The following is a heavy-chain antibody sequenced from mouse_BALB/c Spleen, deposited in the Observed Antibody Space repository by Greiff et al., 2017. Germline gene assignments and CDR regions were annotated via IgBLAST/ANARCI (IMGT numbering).Heavy chain of an antibody. J-gene: IGHJ3*01. CDR2: IDPETGGT. CDR3: TILLRLHPY. D-gene: IGHD1-2*01. Sequence: QVQLQQSGAELVRPGASVTLSCKASGYTFTDYEMHWVKQTPVHGLEWIGAIDPETGGTAYNQKFKGKATLTADKSSSTAYMELRSLTSEDSAVYYCTILLRLHPYWGQGTLVTVSA. V-gene: IGHV1-15*01. CDR1: GYTFTDYE.